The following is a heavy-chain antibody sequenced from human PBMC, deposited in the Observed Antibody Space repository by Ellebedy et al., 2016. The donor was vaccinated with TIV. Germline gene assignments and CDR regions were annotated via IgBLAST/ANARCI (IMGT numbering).Heavy chain of an antibody. D-gene: IGHD4-17*01. CDR3: ARDHEYGDYPPPGFGMDV. V-gene: IGHV3-23*01. Sequence: GESLKISXAASGFTFSSYAMHWVRQAPGKGLEWVSAISGSGGSTYYADSVKGRFTISRDNSKNTLYLQMNSLRAEDTAVYYCARDHEYGDYPPPGFGMDVWGQGTTVTVSS. J-gene: IGHJ6*02. CDR2: ISGSGGST. CDR1: GFTFSSYA.